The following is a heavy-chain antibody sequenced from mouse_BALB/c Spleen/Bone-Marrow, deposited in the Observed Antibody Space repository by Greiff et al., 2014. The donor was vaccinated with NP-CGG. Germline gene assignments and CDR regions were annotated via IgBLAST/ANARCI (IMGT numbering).Heavy chain of an antibody. CDR1: GFSLTTYG. D-gene: IGHD3-1*01. CDR2: IWSGGST. J-gene: IGHJ2*01. CDR3: ARNHRGYYFDY. V-gene: IGHV2-2*02. Sequence: QVQLQQSGPGLVQPSQSLSITCTVSGFSLTTYGVHWVRQSPGKGLEWLGVIWSGGSTDYNAAFISRLSISKDNSKSQVFFKMNSLQANDTAIYYCARNHRGYYFDYWGHGTTLTVSS.